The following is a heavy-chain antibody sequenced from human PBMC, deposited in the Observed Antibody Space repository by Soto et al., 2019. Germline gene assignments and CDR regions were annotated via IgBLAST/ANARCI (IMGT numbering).Heavy chain of an antibody. Sequence: EVQLVESGGGLVQPGGSLRLSCAASGFTFSSYSMNWVRQAPGKGLEWVSYISSSSSTIYYADSVKGRFTISRDNAKNSXXLXMXXLRAEDTAVYYCARDKSYYDSSGYVSWDYYYGMDVWGQGTTVTVSS. CDR2: ISSSSSTI. V-gene: IGHV3-48*01. CDR3: ARDKSYYDSSGYVSWDYYYGMDV. CDR1: GFTFSSYS. D-gene: IGHD3-22*01. J-gene: IGHJ6*02.